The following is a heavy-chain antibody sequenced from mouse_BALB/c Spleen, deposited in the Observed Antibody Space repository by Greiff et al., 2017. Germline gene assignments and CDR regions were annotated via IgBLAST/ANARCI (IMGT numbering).Heavy chain of an antibody. V-gene: IGHV1-63*02. J-gene: IGHJ2*01. Sequence: VQLQQSGAELVRPGTSVKMSCKAAGYTFTNYWIGWVKQRPGHGLEWIGDIYPGGGYTNYNEKFKGKATLTADTSSSPAYMQLSSLTSEDSATYYGAREGDGYDGSYFDYWGQGTTLTVSS. CDR1: GYTFTNYW. CDR3: AREGDGYDGSYFDY. D-gene: IGHD2-2*01. CDR2: IYPGGGYT.